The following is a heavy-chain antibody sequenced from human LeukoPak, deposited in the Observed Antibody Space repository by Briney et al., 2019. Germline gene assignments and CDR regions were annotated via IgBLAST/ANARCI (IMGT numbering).Heavy chain of an antibody. D-gene: IGHD6-13*01. Sequence: SETLSLTCTVSGGPISSYYWSWIRQPPGKGLEWIGYIYYSGSTNYNPSLKSRVTISVDTSKNQFSLKLSSVTAADTAVYYCARVLSSAGNAFDYWGQGTLVTVSS. J-gene: IGHJ4*02. CDR3: ARVLSSAGNAFDY. V-gene: IGHV4-59*01. CDR2: IYYSGST. CDR1: GGPISSYY.